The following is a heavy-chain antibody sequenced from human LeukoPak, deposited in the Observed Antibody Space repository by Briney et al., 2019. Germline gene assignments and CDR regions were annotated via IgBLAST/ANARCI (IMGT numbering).Heavy chain of an antibody. CDR3: ARGYYYDSRTYYFDY. J-gene: IGHJ4*02. D-gene: IGHD3-22*01. V-gene: IGHV4-59*01. CDR2: IYYSGSA. Sequence: SETLSLTCTVSGGSISSYYWSWIRQPPGKGLEWIGYIYYSGSANYNPSLKSRVTISVDTSKNQFSLKLSSVTAADTAVYYCARGYYYDSRTYYFDYWGQGTLVTVSS. CDR1: GGSISSYY.